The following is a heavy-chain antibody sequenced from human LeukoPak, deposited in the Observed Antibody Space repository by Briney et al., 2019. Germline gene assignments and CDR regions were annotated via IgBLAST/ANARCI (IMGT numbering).Heavy chain of an antibody. J-gene: IGHJ3*02. CDR2: IKDDGREK. D-gene: IGHD3-10*01. CDR1: AFIFSSYW. Sequence: PGGSLSLFCAGSAFIFSSYWMSWVRQAPGKGPEWVANIKDDGREKYYLDSAKGRLTISRDNAKHSLYLQKNSLRAEDTAVYRCARIKEYGFDIWGQGTMVTVSS. CDR3: ARIKEYGFDI. V-gene: IGHV3-7*01.